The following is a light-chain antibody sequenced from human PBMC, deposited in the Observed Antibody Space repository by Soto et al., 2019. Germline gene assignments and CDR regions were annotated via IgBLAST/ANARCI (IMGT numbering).Light chain of an antibody. V-gene: IGLV1-40*01. CDR1: SSNIGAGYH. CDR2: ANN. J-gene: IGLJ3*02. CDR3: QSFDRSLSVV. Sequence: QSVLTQPPSVSGAPGQRVTISCTGSSSNIGAGYHVHWYQQLPGTAPKLLIYANNNRPSGVPGRFSGSKSGTSASLAITGLQAEDEADYYCQSFDRSLSVVFGGGTKLTVL.